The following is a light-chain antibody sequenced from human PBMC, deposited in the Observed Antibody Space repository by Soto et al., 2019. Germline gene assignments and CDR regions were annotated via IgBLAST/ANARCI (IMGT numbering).Light chain of an antibody. CDR1: SSNMGSNY. CDR3: AAWDDGLSGWV. CDR2: RNN. Sequence: QSVLTQPPSASGTPGQRVTISCSGGSSNMGSNYVYWYQQLPGTAPKLLIYRNNHRPSGVPDRFSGSKSGTSASLAISGLRSEDEADYYCAAWDDGLSGWVFGGGTQLTVL. V-gene: IGLV1-47*01. J-gene: IGLJ3*02.